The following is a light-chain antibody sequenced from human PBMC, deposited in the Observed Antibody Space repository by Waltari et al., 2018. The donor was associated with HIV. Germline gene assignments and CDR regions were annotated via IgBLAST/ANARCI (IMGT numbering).Light chain of an antibody. J-gene: IGLJ2*01. V-gene: IGLV3-21*02. Sequence: SYVLTQAPSVSVAPGQTATISCGTFGKSSVQWYRQKPGRAPDLVVCDDTDRFSGTPARMSGANSGNRATLTISSVEAGDEAVYYCQVWDRSYEEAVFGGGT. CDR1: TFGKSS. CDR3: QVWDRSYEEAV. CDR2: DDT.